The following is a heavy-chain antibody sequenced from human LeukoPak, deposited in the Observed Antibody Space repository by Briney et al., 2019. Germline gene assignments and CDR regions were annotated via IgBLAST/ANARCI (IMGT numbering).Heavy chain of an antibody. CDR2: ISAYNGNT. V-gene: IGHV1-18*01. J-gene: IGHJ4*02. D-gene: IGHD5-18*01. CDR3: ARDRRYSYGSNYFDY. CDR1: GYTFTSYG. Sequence: ASVKVSCKASGYTFTSYGISWVRQAPGQGLEWMGWISAYNGNTNYAQKLQGRVTMTTDTSTSTAYMELRSLRSDDTAVYYCARDRRYSYGSNYFDYWGQGTLVTVSS.